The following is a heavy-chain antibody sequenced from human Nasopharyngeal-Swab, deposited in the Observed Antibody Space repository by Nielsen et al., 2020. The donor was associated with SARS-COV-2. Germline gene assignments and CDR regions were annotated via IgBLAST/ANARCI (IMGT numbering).Heavy chain of an antibody. V-gene: IGHV3-48*03. CDR2: ISSSSTAI. J-gene: IGHJ5*02. D-gene: IGHD2-2*01. CDR3: ARGSCNSSSCYVLGWFDP. Sequence: VRQAPGKGLEWVSYISSSSTAIYYADSVKGRFTISRDNAKNSLYLQMNSPRAEDTAVYYCARGSCNSSSCYVLGWFDPWGQGTLVTVSS.